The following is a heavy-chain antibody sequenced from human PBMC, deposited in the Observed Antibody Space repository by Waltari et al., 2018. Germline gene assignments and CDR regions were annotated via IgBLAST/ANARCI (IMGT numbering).Heavy chain of an antibody. Sequence: QVQLQESGPGLVKPSGTLSLTCAVSGGSISSSNWWSWVRQHPGKGLGWIGEIYHSGSTNYNPSLKSRVTISVDKSKNQFSLKLSSVTAADTAVYYCARAGVVVVAATSAYYYYGMDVWGQGTTVTVSS. V-gene: IGHV4-4*02. D-gene: IGHD2-15*01. CDR3: ARAGVVVVAATSAYYYYGMDV. CDR2: IYHSGST. CDR1: GGSISSSNW. J-gene: IGHJ6*02.